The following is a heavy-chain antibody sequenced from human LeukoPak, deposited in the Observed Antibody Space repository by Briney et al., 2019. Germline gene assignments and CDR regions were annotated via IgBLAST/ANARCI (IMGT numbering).Heavy chain of an antibody. J-gene: IGHJ4*02. CDR1: GFTLSDYA. V-gene: IGHV3-30*07. Sequence: PGGSLRLSCAASGFTLSDYAMHWVRQAPGKGLEWLGVISHDGKNQRYADSVKGRFTISRDNSENTMYLHMNSLRAEDTALYFCARGERSIQFNFWGQGTLVTVSS. D-gene: IGHD5-24*01. CDR2: ISHDGKNQ. CDR3: ARGERSIQFNF.